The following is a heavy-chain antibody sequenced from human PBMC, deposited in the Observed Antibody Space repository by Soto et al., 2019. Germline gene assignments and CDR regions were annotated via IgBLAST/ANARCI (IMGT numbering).Heavy chain of an antibody. D-gene: IGHD3-22*01. J-gene: IGHJ4*02. Sequence: SVKVSCKASGYTFTSYDINWVRQATGQGLEWMGWMNPNSGNTGYAQKFQGRVTMTRNTSISTAYMELSSLRPEDTAVYHCAKDTYFRDSSGYYVFDYWGPGTQVTVSS. CDR3: AKDTYFRDSSGYYVFDY. V-gene: IGHV1-8*01. CDR1: GYTFTSYD. CDR2: MNPNSGNT.